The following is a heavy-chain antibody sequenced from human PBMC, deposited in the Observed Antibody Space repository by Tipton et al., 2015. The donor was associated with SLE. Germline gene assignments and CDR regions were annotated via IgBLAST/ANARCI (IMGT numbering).Heavy chain of an antibody. CDR2: ITYDGSSE. CDR1: GFTFSAYA. D-gene: IGHD1-26*01. V-gene: IGHV3-30*14. CDR3: ASTKWGSLHRGAFDI. Sequence: SLRLSCAASGFTFSAYAMHWVRQAPGKGLEWVTVITYDGSSEFYADSVKGRFTISRDNSKNTLFLQINSLRVEDTAVYHCASTKWGSLHRGAFDIWGQGTMVTISP. J-gene: IGHJ3*02.